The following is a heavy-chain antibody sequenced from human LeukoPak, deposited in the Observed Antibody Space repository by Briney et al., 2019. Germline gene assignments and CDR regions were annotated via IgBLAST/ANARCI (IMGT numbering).Heavy chain of an antibody. J-gene: IGHJ4*02. D-gene: IGHD6-13*01. CDR2: IKQDGSEK. CDR1: GFTFSSYW. V-gene: IGHV3-7*01. Sequence: GGSLRLSCAASGFTFSSYWMSWVRQAPGKGLEWVANIKQDGSEKYYVDSVKGRFTISRDNAKNSLYLQMNSLRAEDTAVYYCARDWVAAAGREGVYYFDYWGQGTLVTVSS. CDR3: ARDWVAAAGREGVYYFDY.